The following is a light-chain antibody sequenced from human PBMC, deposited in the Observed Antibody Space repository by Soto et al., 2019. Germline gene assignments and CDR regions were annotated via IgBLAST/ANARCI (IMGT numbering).Light chain of an antibody. J-gene: IGLJ2*01. CDR3: ATWDDSLNGHVV. CDR1: RSNIGSNT. V-gene: IGLV1-44*01. Sequence: QAVVTQPPSESGTPGQRVTISCSGSRSNIGSNTVNWYQQVPGTAPKFLIYSNNQRPSGVPKRFSGSKSGTSASLAISGLQSEDEADYYCATWDDSLNGHVVFGGGTKLTVL. CDR2: SNN.